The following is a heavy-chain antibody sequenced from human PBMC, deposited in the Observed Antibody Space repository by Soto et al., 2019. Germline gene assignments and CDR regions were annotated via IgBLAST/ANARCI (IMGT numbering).Heavy chain of an antibody. CDR2: IIPIFGTA. J-gene: IGHJ2*01. CDR3: ARVVTVVKSFHYWYVDL. Sequence: QVQLVQSGAEVKKPGSSVKVSCKASGGTFSSYAISWVRQAPGQGLEWIGGIIPIFGTANYAQKFQGRVTITADESTSTAFMEPSSLRYEDTSVYYCARVVTVVKSFHYWYVDLWGRGTLVSVSS. D-gene: IGHD2-15*01. V-gene: IGHV1-69*12. CDR1: GGTFSSYA.